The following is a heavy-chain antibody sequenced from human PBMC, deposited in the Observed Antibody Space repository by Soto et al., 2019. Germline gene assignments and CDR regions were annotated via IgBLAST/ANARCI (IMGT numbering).Heavy chain of an antibody. V-gene: IGHV3-30*18. D-gene: IGHD6-25*01. Sequence: QVQLVESGGGVVQPGRSLRLSCAASGFTFSDCGMHWVRQAPGKVLEWVAVVTYEETEIHYADSVRGRFTISRDNSKNMVYLQMHRLRVEDTPVYYCVKDQSSGYWRTADYWGQGTLIPVSS. J-gene: IGHJ4*02. CDR1: GFTFSDCG. CDR2: VTYEETEI. CDR3: VKDQSSGYWRTADY.